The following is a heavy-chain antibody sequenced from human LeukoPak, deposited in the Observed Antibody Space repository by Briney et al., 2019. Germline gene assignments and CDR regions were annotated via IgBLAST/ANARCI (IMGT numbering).Heavy chain of an antibody. CDR2: ISSSSSHI. Sequence: PGGSLRLSCAAAGFTFTSYSMNWVRQAPGKGLEWVSSISSSSSHIYYAASVRGRFTISRDNAKNSLYLQMNSLRAEDTAVYYCARDRPPNWKSLGEAFDIWGQGTMVTVSS. CDR1: GFTFTSYS. V-gene: IGHV3-21*01. CDR3: ARDRPPNWKSLGEAFDI. J-gene: IGHJ3*02. D-gene: IGHD1-1*01.